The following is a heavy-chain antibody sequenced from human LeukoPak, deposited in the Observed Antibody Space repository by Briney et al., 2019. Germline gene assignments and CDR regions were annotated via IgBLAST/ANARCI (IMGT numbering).Heavy chain of an antibody. J-gene: IGHJ4*02. CDR1: GGSFSGYY. CDR3: ANRRVTTAYFDY. V-gene: IGHV4-34*01. D-gene: IGHD4-17*01. CDR2: INHSGST. Sequence: PSETLSLTCAVYGGSFSGYYWRWIRQPPGEGVEWVGEINHSGSTNYNPSLKSRVTISVDTSKNQFSLKLSSVTAADTAVYYCANRRVTTAYFDYWGQGTLVTVSS.